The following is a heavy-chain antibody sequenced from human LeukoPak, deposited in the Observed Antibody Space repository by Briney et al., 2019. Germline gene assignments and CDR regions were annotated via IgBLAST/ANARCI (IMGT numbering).Heavy chain of an antibody. CDR3: ARDSNDYSHYRIEDV. D-gene: IGHD4-11*01. CDR1: GFTFSSYA. J-gene: IGHJ6*02. CDR2: ISLDGSNK. Sequence: GGSLRLSCAASGFTFSSYAMHWVRQAPGKGLEWVAVISLDGSNKYYADSVKGRVTSSRDDSKNTLDVQMESLGAEGTFVYYCARDSNDYSHYRIEDVWGQGTTVTVSS. V-gene: IGHV3-30-3*01.